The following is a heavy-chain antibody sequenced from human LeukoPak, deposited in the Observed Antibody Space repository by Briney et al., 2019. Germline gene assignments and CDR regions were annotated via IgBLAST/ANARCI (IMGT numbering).Heavy chain of an antibody. CDR1: GGSISSGSXY. V-gene: IGHV4-61*02. D-gene: IGHD6-13*01. CDR3: ARRTAAGKGAFDY. CDR2: IYSSGST. J-gene: IGHJ4*02. Sequence: LTCTXXGGSISSGSXYWSWIRQPGGKGLEWIGRIYSSGSTNYNPSLKSRVTISVDTSKNQFSLKLSSVTAADTAVYYCARRTAAGKGAFDYWGQGTLVTVSS.